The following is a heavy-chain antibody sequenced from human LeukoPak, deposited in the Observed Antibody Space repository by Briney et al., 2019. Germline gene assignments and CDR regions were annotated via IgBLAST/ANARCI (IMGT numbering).Heavy chain of an antibody. V-gene: IGHV3-53*01. CDR3: ARHSNDFWSGYYTFDY. D-gene: IGHD3-3*01. CDR2: IYSGGST. CDR1: GFTVSSNY. J-gene: IGHJ4*02. Sequence: GGSLRLSCAASGFTVSSNYMSWVRQAPGKGLEWVSVIYSGGSTYYADSVKGRFIISRDNSKNTLYLQMNSLRAEDTAVYYCARHSNDFWSGYYTFDYWGQGTLVTVSS.